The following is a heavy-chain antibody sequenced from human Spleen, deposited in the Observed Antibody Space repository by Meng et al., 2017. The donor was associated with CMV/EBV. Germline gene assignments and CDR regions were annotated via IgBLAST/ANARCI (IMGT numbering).Heavy chain of an antibody. J-gene: IGHJ4*02. CDR3: AKSSHFDY. CDR1: GFTFSSYA. Sequence: ETLSLTCAASGFTFSSYAMSWVRQAPGKGLEWVSAINPSDGTTYYADSVKGRLTISRDNSKNTLYLQMNSLRAEDTAVYYCAKSSHFDYWGQGTLVTVSS. CDR2: INPSDGTT. V-gene: IGHV3-23*01.